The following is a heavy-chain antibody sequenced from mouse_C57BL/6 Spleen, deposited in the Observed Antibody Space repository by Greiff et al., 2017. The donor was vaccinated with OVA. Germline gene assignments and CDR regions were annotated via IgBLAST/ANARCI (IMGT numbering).Heavy chain of an antibody. J-gene: IGHJ4*01. CDR1: GYTFTSYW. CDR2: IHPSRGYP. V-gene: IGHV1-7*01. Sequence: VQRVESGADLAQPGASVKLSCKASGYTFTSYWMHWVHQRPGQGLEWIVYIHPSRGYPKYNQTFKDKAPLPAYKSSRPAYMQLSSRTYEDSAVYYCAREDYANYYAMDYWGQGTSGTVAA. D-gene: IGHD1-1*01. CDR3: AREDYANYYAMDY.